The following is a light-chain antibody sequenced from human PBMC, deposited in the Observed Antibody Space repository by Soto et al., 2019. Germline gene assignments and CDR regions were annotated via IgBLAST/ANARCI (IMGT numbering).Light chain of an antibody. Sequence: EIVLTQSTATLSLYPGDRATLSCRASQDIKNYLGWYQQKPGQAPRLLMYESSNRAPGIPARFSGSGSGTDFTLTISSLEPEDFAVYFCHQRSNYPRTFGQGTKVEIK. J-gene: IGKJ2*01. V-gene: IGKV3-11*01. CDR1: QDIKNY. CDR2: ESS. CDR3: HQRSNYPRT.